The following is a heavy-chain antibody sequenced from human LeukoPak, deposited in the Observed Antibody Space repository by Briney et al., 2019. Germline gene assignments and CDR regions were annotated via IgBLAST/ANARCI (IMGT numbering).Heavy chain of an antibody. J-gene: IGHJ5*02. Sequence: PSDTLSLTCAVYGGSFSGYYWSWIRHPPGKGLERIGEINHSGSTNYNPSLKSRVTISVDTSKNQFSLKLSSVTAADTAVYYCARGGVSRIYNWFDPWGQGTLVTVSS. CDR2: INHSGST. D-gene: IGHD1-14*01. CDR3: ARGGVSRIYNWFDP. V-gene: IGHV4-34*01. CDR1: GGSFSGYY.